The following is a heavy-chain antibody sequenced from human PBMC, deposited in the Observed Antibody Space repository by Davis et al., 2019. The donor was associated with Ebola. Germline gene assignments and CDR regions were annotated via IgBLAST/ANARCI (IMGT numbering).Heavy chain of an antibody. CDR1: GGSISSYY. V-gene: IGHV4-59*08. D-gene: IGHD3-16*01. CDR3: ARGPWGWYFDY. Sequence: MPSETLSLTCTVSGGSISSYYWSWIRQPPGKGLEWIGYIYYSGSTNYNPSLKSRVTISVDTSKNPFSLKLSSVTAADTAVYYCARGPWGWYFDYWGQGTLVTVSS. J-gene: IGHJ4*02. CDR2: IYYSGST.